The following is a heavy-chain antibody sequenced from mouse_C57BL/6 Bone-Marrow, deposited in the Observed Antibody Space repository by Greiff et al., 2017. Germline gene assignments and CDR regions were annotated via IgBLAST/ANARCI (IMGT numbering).Heavy chain of an antibody. Sequence: QVQLQQPGAELVRPGTSVKLSCKASGYTFTSYWMHWVKQRPGQGLEWIGVIDPSDSYTNYNQKFKGKATLTVDTSSSTAYIQLSSLTSEDSAVYYCARSPPYYSNHHWYFDVWGTGTTVTVSS. CDR3: ARSPPYYSNHHWYFDV. J-gene: IGHJ1*03. CDR2: IDPSDSYT. V-gene: IGHV1-59*01. D-gene: IGHD2-5*01. CDR1: GYTFTSYW.